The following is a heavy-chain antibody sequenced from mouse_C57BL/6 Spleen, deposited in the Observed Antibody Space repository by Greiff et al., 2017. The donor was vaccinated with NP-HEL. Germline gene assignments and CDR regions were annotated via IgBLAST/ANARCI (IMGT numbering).Heavy chain of an antibody. D-gene: IGHD1-3*01. Sequence: EVKLMESGGGLVKPGGSLKLSCAASGFTFSDYGMHWVRQAPEKGLEWVAYISSGSSTIYYADTVKGRFTISRDNAKNTLFLQMTSLRSEDTAMYYCATPRRLKAMDYWGQGTSVTVSS. J-gene: IGHJ4*01. V-gene: IGHV5-17*01. CDR1: GFTFSDYG. CDR3: ATPRRLKAMDY. CDR2: ISSGSSTI.